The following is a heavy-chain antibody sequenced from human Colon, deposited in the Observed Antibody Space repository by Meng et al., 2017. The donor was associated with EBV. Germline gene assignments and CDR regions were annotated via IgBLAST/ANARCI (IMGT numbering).Heavy chain of an antibody. D-gene: IGHD3-22*01. CDR1: GSTLTSYA. J-gene: IGHJ4*02. CDR3: ARAGYDSSGYYPQPFDY. V-gene: IGHV1-3*01. CDR2: INAGNGNT. Sequence: QDRIVQYGAEVKKPAASVKGSCKASGSTLTSYAMHWGRQAPGQRLEWMGWINAGNGNTKYSQRFQGRVTITRDTSASTAYMELSSLRSEDTTVYYCARAGYDSSGYYPQPFDYWGQGTLVTVSS.